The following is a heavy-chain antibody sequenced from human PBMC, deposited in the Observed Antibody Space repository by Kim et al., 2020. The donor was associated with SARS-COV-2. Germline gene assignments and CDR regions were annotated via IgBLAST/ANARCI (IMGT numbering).Heavy chain of an antibody. Sequence: GESLKISCKGSRYSFTNHWIGWVRQMPGKGLEWMGIVYPDASDSRYSPSFQGQVTISVDKSISTAYLQWSSLKASDTAMYYCARLGVVTATLNAFDIWGQGTLVTVSS. D-gene: IGHD2-21*02. CDR2: VYPDASDS. CDR1: RYSFTNHW. J-gene: IGHJ3*02. CDR3: ARLGVVTATLNAFDI. V-gene: IGHV5-51*01.